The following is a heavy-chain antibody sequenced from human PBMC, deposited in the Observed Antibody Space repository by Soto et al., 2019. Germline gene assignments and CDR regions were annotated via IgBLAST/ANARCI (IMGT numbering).Heavy chain of an antibody. V-gene: IGHV4-34*01. Sequence: SETLSLTCAVYGGSFSGYYWSWIRQPPGTGLEWIGEINHSGSINYNPSLKSRVTISVDTSKNQFSLKLRSVTAADTAIYYCASGHRMTLAVQGDAPDKYYLDSWSQGTLVT. CDR2: INHSGSI. CDR1: GGSFSGYY. CDR3: ASGHRMTLAVQGDAPDKYYLDS. D-gene: IGHD1-1*01. J-gene: IGHJ4*02.